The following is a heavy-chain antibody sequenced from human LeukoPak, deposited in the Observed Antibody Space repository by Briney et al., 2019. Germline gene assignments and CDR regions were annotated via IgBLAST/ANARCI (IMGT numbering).Heavy chain of an antibody. D-gene: IGHD6-19*01. CDR1: GGSFSGYY. Sequence: PSETLSLTCAVYGGSFSGYYWSCIRQPPGKGLEWIGSIYYSGSTYYNPSLKSRVTISVDTSKNQFSLKLSSVTAADTAVYYCASGIGWYNWGQGTLVTVSS. V-gene: IGHV4-34*01. J-gene: IGHJ4*02. CDR2: IYYSGST. CDR3: ASGIGWYN.